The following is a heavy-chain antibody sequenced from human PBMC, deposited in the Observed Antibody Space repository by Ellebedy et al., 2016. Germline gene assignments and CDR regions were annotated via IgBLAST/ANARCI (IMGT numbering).Heavy chain of an antibody. J-gene: IGHJ6*02. CDR1: GFTFNNAW. D-gene: IGHD1-26*01. CDR3: AREVGVTGQYYYGMDV. Sequence: GGSLRLSXAASGFTFNNAWMSWVRQAPGKGLEWVGRIKTKTEGEIIDYIAPVKGRFIISRDDSKNTLFLQMNSLRIEDTAVYYCAREVGVTGQYYYGMDVWGQGTTVTVSS. CDR2: IKTKTEGEII. V-gene: IGHV3-15*01.